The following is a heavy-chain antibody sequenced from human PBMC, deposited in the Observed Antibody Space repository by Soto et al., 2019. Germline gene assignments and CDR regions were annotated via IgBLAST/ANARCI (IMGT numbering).Heavy chain of an antibody. J-gene: IGHJ4*02. CDR2: IYNVGST. Sequence: EVQLVESGGGLIQPGGSLRLSCAASGFTVSSNFMSWVRQAPGKGLEWISVIYNVGSTYYADSVKGRFTISRDFSKNTLYLQMNSLRAEDTAVYYCARGSSRYHDIRLFDYWGQGTLVTVSS. V-gene: IGHV3-53*01. D-gene: IGHD3-22*01. CDR1: GFTVSSNF. CDR3: ARGSSRYHDIRLFDY.